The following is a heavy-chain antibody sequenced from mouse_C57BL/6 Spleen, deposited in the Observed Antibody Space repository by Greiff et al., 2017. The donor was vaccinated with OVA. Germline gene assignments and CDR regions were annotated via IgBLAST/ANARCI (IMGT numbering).Heavy chain of an antibody. CDR3: ARSDYGSSPFAY. CDR1: GYSFTGYY. D-gene: IGHD1-1*01. CDR2: INPSTGGT. V-gene: IGHV1-42*01. J-gene: IGHJ3*01. Sequence: VQLKQSGPELVKPGASVKISCKASGYSFTGYYMNWVKQSPEKSLEWIGEINPSTGGTTYNQKFKAKATLTVDKSSSTAYMQLKSMTSEDSAVYYCARSDYGSSPFAYWGQGTLVTVSA.